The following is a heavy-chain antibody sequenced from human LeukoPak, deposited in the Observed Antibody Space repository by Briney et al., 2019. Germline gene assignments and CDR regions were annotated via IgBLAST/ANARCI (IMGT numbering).Heavy chain of an antibody. D-gene: IGHD6-13*01. V-gene: IGHV3-66*01. Sequence: PGGSLRLSCAASGFTVSSNYMSWVRQAPVKELEWVSVIYSGGSTYYADPVKGRFTISRDNSKNTLYLQMNSLRAEDTAVYYCARGGGYSSFDYWGQGTLVTVSS. CDR3: ARGGGYSSFDY. CDR1: GFTVSSNY. CDR2: IYSGGST. J-gene: IGHJ4*02.